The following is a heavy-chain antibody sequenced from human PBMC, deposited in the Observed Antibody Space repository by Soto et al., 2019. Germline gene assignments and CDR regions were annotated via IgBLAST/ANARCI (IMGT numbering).Heavy chain of an antibody. V-gene: IGHV3-33*01. D-gene: IGHD3-16*01. CDR1: GFTFSSYG. J-gene: IGHJ3*02. Sequence: QVQLVESGGGVVQPGRSLRLSCAASGFTFSSYGMHWVRQAPGKGLEWVAVIWYDGSNKYYADSVKGRFTISRDNSKNTLYLQMNSLRAEDTAVYYCARTAYLVGAFDIWGQGTMVTVSS. CDR2: IWYDGSNK. CDR3: ARTAYLVGAFDI.